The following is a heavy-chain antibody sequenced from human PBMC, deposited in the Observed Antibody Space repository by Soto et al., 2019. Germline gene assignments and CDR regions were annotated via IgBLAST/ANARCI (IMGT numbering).Heavy chain of an antibody. Sequence: SETLSLTCAVYGVSFNSYFWNWVRQPPGKGLEWIGEATPYGSSGYNPSFTSRVTISKDTSKNQFSLEVRSMTAAYTAVYYCTSSSRTWPDSFEFWGQGALVTVSS. J-gene: IGHJ3*01. CDR2: ATPYGSS. D-gene: IGHD6-13*01. CDR1: GVSFNSYF. V-gene: IGHV4-34*01. CDR3: TSSSRTWPDSFEF.